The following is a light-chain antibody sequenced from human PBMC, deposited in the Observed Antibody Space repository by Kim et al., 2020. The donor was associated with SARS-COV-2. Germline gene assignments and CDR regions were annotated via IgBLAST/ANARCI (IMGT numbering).Light chain of an antibody. CDR1: QNIETW. J-gene: IGKJ2*01. CDR2: RAS. V-gene: IGKV1-5*03. CDR3: QQYKSLMYT. Sequence: SASVGDRVTITCRASQNIETWLAWYQQKPGKAPKVLIYRASSLQSGVPSRFSGSGSGTEFALTITSLQPDDFATYYCQQYKSLMYTFGQGTKLEI.